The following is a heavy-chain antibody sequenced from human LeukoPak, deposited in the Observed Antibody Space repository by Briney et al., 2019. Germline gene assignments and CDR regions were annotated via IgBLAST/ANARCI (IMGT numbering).Heavy chain of an antibody. V-gene: IGHV4-59*08. D-gene: IGHD6-6*01. CDR2: IFYSGTT. J-gene: IGHJ4*02. CDR1: DASIRRYF. Sequence: SETLSLPCSVFDASIRRYFWSWPRQAPGKGLEWVGYIFYSGTTNYNPSLKSRVTISVDTSKDQFSLNLSSVTAADTAVYYCARHGFYISSSYFDYWGQGMLVTVSS. CDR3: ARHGFYISSSYFDY.